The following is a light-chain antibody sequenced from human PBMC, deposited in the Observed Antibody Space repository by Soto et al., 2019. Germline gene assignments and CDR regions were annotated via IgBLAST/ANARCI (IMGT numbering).Light chain of an antibody. CDR3: QQYNSYSGT. Sequence: IRMSKDRSTLAACVRVGVTITRSASQSISSWLAWYQQKPGKAPKLLIYKASSLESGVPSRFSGSGSGTEFTLTISSLQPDDFATYYCQQYNSYSGTFGQGTKVDIK. CDR1: QSISSW. V-gene: IGKV1-5*03. CDR2: KAS. J-gene: IGKJ1*01.